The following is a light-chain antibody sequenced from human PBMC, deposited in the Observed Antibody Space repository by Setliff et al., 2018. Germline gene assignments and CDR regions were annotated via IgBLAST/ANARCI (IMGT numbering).Light chain of an antibody. CDR2: RAS. Sequence: DIQMTQSPSTLSASVGDRVTITCRASQTIGDMLAWHQQKPGKAPKLLIYRASNLESGVPSRFSGSGSGTEFTLTISSLQPDDFATYYCQQYENLWTFGQGTKV. V-gene: IGKV1-5*03. J-gene: IGKJ1*01. CDR1: QTIGDM. CDR3: QQYENLWT.